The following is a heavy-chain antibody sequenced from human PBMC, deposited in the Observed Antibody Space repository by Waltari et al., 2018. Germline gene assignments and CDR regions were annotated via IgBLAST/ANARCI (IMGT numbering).Heavy chain of an antibody. CDR1: GYSISSGYY. J-gene: IGHJ5*02. CDR2: INHSGSP. V-gene: IGHV4-38-2*01. CDR3: ASQSYYYDSRPMHFDP. D-gene: IGHD3-22*01. Sequence: QVQLQESGPGLVKPSETLSLTCAVSGYSISSGYYWGWIRQPPGKGLEWIGSINHSGSPYYNPSLKSRVTISVDTSKNQFSLKLSSVTAADTAVYYCASQSYYYDSRPMHFDPWGQGTLVTVSS.